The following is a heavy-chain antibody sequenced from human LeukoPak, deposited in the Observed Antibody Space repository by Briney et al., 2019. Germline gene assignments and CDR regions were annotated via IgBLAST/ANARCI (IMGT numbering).Heavy chain of an antibody. V-gene: IGHV1-18*01. D-gene: IGHD3-3*01. Sequence: GASVKVSCKASGYTFTSYDINWVRQATGQGLEWMGWISAYNGNTNYAQKLQGRVTMTTDTSTSTAYMELRSLRSDDTAVYYCARESGHGDDFWSGYSYYYYYYGMDVWGQGTTVTVSS. CDR2: ISAYNGNT. CDR3: ARESGHGDDFWSGYSYYYYYYGMDV. CDR1: GYTFTSYD. J-gene: IGHJ6*02.